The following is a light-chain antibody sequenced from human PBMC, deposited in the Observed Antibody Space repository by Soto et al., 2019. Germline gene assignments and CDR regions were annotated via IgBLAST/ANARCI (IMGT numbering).Light chain of an antibody. Sequence: DIQMTQSPSSLSASVGDRVTITCRASQTITDYLNWYQQQSGKAPKLLIYATDTLQSGVPSRFSGSGSGTDYTLTISSLQPEDFVTYYCQQSYNTPLTFGQGTKVDIK. CDR2: ATD. CDR1: QTITDY. CDR3: QQSYNTPLT. V-gene: IGKV1-39*01. J-gene: IGKJ1*01.